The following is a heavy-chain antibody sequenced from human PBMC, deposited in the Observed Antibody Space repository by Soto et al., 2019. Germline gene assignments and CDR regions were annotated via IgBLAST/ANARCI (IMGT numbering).Heavy chain of an antibody. V-gene: IGHV4-30-4*01. D-gene: IGHD4-17*01. J-gene: IGHJ4*02. CDR1: GGSVDSGNHY. CDR3: ARGMGSAMTTRIFDH. CDR2: IYYGEST. Sequence: QVLVQESGPGLVKPSQTLTLSCTVSGGSVDSGNHYWNWIRQPPGKGLEWIGYIYYGESTYYNPSLRRRATISVDTSQSRFSLRLTSVTAADTAVYYCARGMGSAMTTRIFDHWGQGTLVTVSS.